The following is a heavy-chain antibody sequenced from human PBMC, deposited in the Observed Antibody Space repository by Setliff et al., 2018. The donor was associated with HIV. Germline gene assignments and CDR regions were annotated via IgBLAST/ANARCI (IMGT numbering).Heavy chain of an antibody. CDR3: ARDIRFGELAFDY. D-gene: IGHD3-10*01. J-gene: IGHJ4*02. CDR2: IYTSGST. V-gene: IGHV4-61*09. Sequence: TLSLTCSVSGDSISNNKYYWSWIRQPAGKGLEWTGHIYTSGSTNYNPSLKSRVTISVDTSKNQFSLKLSSVTAADTAVYYCARDIRFGELAFDYWGQGTLVTVSS. CDR1: GDSISNNKYY.